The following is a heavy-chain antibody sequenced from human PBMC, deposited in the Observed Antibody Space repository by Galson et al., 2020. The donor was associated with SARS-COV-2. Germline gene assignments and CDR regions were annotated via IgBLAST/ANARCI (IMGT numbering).Heavy chain of an antibody. J-gene: IGHJ6*01. Sequence: TGGSLRLSCAASGFTFSSYAMHWVRQAPGKGLEWVAVISYDGSNKYYADSVKGRFTISRDNSKNTLYLQMNSLRAEDTAVYYCARDWGYCSSTSCPKYYYGMDAWGQGTTVTVSS. V-gene: IGHV3-30-3*01. CDR3: ARDWGYCSSTSCPKYYYGMDA. CDR1: GFTFSSYA. CDR2: ISYDGSNK. D-gene: IGHD2-2*01.